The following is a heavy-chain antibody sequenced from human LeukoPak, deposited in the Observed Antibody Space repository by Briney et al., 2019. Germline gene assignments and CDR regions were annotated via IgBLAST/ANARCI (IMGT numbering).Heavy chain of an antibody. CDR2: IGPTGTDR. J-gene: IGHJ4*02. CDR1: GFTFSFCG. D-gene: IGHD1-14*01. V-gene: IGHV3-21*01. CDR3: ATETIGRHYDY. Sequence: GGSLRLSCAASGFTFSFCGFNWVRQAPGKGLEWVSSIGPTGTDRYYADSVRGRFTISRDNAKNSMYLQMDSLRDEDTAVYYCATETIGRHYDYWGQGTLLTVSS.